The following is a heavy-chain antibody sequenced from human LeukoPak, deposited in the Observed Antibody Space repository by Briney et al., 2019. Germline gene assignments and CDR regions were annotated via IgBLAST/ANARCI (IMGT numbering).Heavy chain of an antibody. Sequence: ASVKVSCKASGYTFTGYYMHWVRQAPGQGLEWMGWINPNSGGTNYAQKFQGWVTMTKDTSISTAYMELSRLRSDDTAVYYCARALIAVAGPLVYYYGMDVWGQGTTVTVSS. CDR2: INPNSGGT. D-gene: IGHD6-19*01. V-gene: IGHV1-2*04. J-gene: IGHJ6*02. CDR1: GYTFTGYY. CDR3: ARALIAVAGPLVYYYGMDV.